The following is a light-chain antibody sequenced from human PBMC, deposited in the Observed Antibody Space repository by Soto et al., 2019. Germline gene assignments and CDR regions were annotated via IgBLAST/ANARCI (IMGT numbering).Light chain of an antibody. CDR1: QSVSSY. J-gene: IGKJ4*01. V-gene: IGKV3-11*01. CDR3: QQSSDWPRT. CDR2: DVS. Sequence: EIVLTQSPATLSLSPGERATLSCRASQSVSSYLAWYQQRPGQAPRLLIYDVSNVATGIPARFSGSGSGTDFTLTISSLEPEDFAVYYCQQSSDWPRTFGGETKVEIK.